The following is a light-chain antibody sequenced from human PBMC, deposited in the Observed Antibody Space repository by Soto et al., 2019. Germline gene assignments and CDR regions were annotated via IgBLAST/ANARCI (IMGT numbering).Light chain of an antibody. CDR2: AAS. J-gene: IGKJ3*01. CDR3: QESYSTPSVT. Sequence: DIQMTQSPSSMSASVGDRVTITCRASQSISAYLNWYQQKPGKAPKLLIYAASSLQSGVPSRFSGSGSGTDLALTISSLQPEDFATYYCQESYSTPSVTFGPGTKVDI. V-gene: IGKV1-39*01. CDR1: QSISAY.